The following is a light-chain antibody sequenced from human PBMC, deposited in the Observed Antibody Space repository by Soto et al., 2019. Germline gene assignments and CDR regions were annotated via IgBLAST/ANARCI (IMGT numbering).Light chain of an antibody. Sequence: EIVMTQSPATLSVSPGERATLSCRASQSVGSNLAWYQQKPGQAPRLLIYGASTRTTAIPARFSGSGSGTEFTLTISSLQAEDVAVYCCKHYNYCRPYAFRHGTKLESK. V-gene: IGKV3-15*01. CDR2: GAS. J-gene: IGKJ2*01. CDR1: QSVGSN. CDR3: KHYNYCRPYA.